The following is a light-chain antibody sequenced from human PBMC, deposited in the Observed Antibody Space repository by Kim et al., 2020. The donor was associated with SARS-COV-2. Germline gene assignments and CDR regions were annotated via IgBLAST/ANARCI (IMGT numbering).Light chain of an antibody. J-gene: IGKJ1*01. Sequence: ERVMTQSPATLSVSPGERVTLSCRASQSVSTNLAWYQQKPGHAPRLLVHGANTRATGVPARFSGSGSGTEFTLTITSLQSEDFAVYYCQHYDNWPPWTFGQGTKVDIK. CDR2: GAN. V-gene: IGKV3-15*01. CDR3: QHYDNWPPWT. CDR1: QSVSTN.